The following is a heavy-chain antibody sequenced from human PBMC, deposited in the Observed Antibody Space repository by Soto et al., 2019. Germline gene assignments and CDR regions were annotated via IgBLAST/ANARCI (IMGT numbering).Heavy chain of an antibody. CDR3: ARDPNDTSGSYYYYGMDV. CDR2: ISAYNGNT. CDR1: GYTFTNYG. V-gene: IGHV1-18*01. D-gene: IGHD3-22*01. Sequence: GASVKVSCKASGYTFTNYGISWVRQAPGQGLEWMGWISAYNGNTNYAQKFQGRVTMTTDTSTSTAYMEVRSLRSDDTAVYYCARDPNDTSGSYYYYGMDVWGQGTTVTVSS. J-gene: IGHJ6*02.